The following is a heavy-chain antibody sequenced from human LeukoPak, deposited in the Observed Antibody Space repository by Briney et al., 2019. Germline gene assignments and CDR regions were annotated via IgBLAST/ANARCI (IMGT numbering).Heavy chain of an antibody. V-gene: IGHV3-23*01. CDR1: GFTFSSAA. D-gene: IGHD5-24*01. CDR3: ARLEMATITHAFDI. J-gene: IGHJ3*02. Sequence: GGSLRLSCAASGFTFSSAAMTWVRQAPGKGLEWVSLIGSSGGSTYYADSVKGRFTISRHDPKNTLFLQMNSLRPEDTAVYYCARLEMATITHAFDIWGQGAMVTVSS. CDR2: IGSSGGST.